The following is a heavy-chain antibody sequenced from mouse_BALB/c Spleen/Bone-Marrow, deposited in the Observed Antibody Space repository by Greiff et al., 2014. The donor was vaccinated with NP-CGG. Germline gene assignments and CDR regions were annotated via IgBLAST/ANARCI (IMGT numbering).Heavy chain of an antibody. CDR1: GITVSSYT. J-gene: IGHJ4*01. CDR2: ITGGGTT. V-gene: IGHV5-6-5*01. D-gene: IGHD1-2*01. CDR3: ARHYGYVDAMDY. Sequence: EVKLVESGGGLVKPGESLKFSCAASGITVSSYTMSGVRQTPEKRLEWVASITGGGTTYYPDSVKGRFTISRDNARNILYLQVSSLRSEDTAIYYCARHYGYVDAMDYWGQGTSVTVSS.